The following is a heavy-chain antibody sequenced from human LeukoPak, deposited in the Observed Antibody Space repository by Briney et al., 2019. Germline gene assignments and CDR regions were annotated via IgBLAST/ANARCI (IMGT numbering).Heavy chain of an antibody. CDR3: ARDRGFMVRGSRRGYDDYYYYMDV. CDR1: GGSINSGSYY. V-gene: IGHV4-61*02. D-gene: IGHD3-10*01. CDR2: IYTSGST. J-gene: IGHJ6*03. Sequence: SETLSLTCTVSGGSINSGSYYWSWIRRPAGKGLEWIGRIYTSGSTNYNPSLKNRVTISVDTSKNQFSLKLNSVTAADTAVYYCARDRGFMVRGSRRGYDDYYYYMDVWGMGTTVTISS.